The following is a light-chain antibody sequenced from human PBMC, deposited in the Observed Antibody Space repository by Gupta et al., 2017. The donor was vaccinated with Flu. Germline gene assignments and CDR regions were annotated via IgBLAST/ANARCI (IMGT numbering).Light chain of an antibody. CDR2: AAS. V-gene: IGKV1-17*01. Sequence: DIQITQSPSSLSASVGDRVTLTCRASQGIRNDLGWYQQKPGKAPKRLIYAASRWKSGVPSRFSGSGFGTEFTLTISSRQPEDFANYYCPQQNSCPWPFGQGTKVEIK. CDR1: QGIRND. J-gene: IGKJ1*01. CDR3: PQQNSCPWP.